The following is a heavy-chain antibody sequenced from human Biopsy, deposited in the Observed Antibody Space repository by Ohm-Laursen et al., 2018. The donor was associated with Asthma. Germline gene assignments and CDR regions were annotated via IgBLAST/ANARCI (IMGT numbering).Heavy chain of an antibody. J-gene: IGHJ4*02. D-gene: IGHD1-26*01. CDR1: GFNFHNYG. CDR2: ILFDGRKI. Sequence: SLRLSCAASGFNFHNYGMNWVRRAPGKGLEWVAQILFDGRKINYPDSVKGRFTISRDNSKNMVYLQMNSLGPEDTAVYYCAKDRVAGSSYYFDYWGQGSLVSVSS. V-gene: IGHV3-30*18. CDR3: AKDRVAGSSYYFDY.